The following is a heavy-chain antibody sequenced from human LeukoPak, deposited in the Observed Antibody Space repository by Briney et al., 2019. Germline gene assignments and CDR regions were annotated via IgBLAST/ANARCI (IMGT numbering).Heavy chain of an antibody. Sequence: GASVKVSCKASAYTFTANFMHWVRQAPGQGLEWMGWINPNSGGTNYAQKFQDRVTMTRDTSISTIYMELSRLRSDDTAVYYCAKVPEGGTRDYYNYYMDVWGKGTTVTISS. CDR2: INPNSGGT. D-gene: IGHD1-14*01. J-gene: IGHJ6*03. V-gene: IGHV1-2*02. CDR1: AYTFTANF. CDR3: AKVPEGGTRDYYNYYMDV.